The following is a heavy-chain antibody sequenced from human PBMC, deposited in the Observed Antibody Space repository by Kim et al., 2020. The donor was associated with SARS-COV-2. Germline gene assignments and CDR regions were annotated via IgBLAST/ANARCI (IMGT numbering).Heavy chain of an antibody. CDR3: ARDRGVLGFLEWLSD. Sequence: GGSLRLSCAASGFSFSDYYMIWIRQAPGKGLELVSYMSSSGSIIHYADSVKGRFTISRDNRKNSLYLQMNSLRAEDTAVYHCARDRGVLGFLEWLSDWGQVTLLTVSS. V-gene: IGHV3-11*01. D-gene: IGHD3-3*01. CDR1: GFSFSDYY. CDR2: MSSSGSII. J-gene: IGHJ4*02.